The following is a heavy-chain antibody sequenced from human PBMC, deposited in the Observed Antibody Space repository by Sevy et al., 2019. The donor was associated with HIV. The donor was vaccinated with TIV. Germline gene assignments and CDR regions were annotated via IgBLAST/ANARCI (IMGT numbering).Heavy chain of an antibody. J-gene: IGHJ5*01. CDR1: GFTFSTYS. V-gene: IGHV3-23*01. Sequence: GGSLRLSCAASGFTFSTYSMTWVRQAPGKGLEWVSGISGSGTSTYFADFVEGRSTISRDNSKNTFYLQMNSLTVEDTAIYYCAREEGLNWFDSWGQGTLVTVSS. CDR3: AREEGLNWFDS. CDR2: ISGSGTST.